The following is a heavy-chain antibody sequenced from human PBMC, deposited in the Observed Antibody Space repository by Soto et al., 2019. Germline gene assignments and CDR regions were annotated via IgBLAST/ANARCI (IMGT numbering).Heavy chain of an antibody. CDR2: IYSSGST. J-gene: IGHJ6*02. Sequence: SETLSLTCTVSGGSVSSDTHYWSWIRQPPGKRLEWIGFIYSSGSTNYNPSLKSRVTMSVDTSKNQFSLKLRSVIVADMAVYHCARFVRSCSGTTCYTRADVWGQGTTVTVSS. CDR3: ARFVRSCSGTTCYTRADV. CDR1: GGSVSSDTHY. D-gene: IGHD2-2*02. V-gene: IGHV4-61*01.